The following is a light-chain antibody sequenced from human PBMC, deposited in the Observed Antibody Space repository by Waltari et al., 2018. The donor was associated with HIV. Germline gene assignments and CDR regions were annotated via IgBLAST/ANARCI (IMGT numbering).Light chain of an antibody. CDR3: QQYKDFPIT. CDR2: KAS. V-gene: IGKV1-5*03. CDR1: QTSSRW. J-gene: IGKJ4*01. Sequence: IQMTQSPSTLSAFVGDRITITCRASQTSSRWLAWYQQKPGKAPKLLIYKASTLESGVPSRFSGSGSGTAFSLTISSLQPDDFATYYCQQYKDFPITFGGGTKVEIK.